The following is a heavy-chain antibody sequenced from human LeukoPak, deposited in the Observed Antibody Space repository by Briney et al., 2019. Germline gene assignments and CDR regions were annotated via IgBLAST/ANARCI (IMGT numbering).Heavy chain of an antibody. CDR2: ITPSGGST. CDR3: AREGGIAARPMDY. V-gene: IGHV1-46*01. CDR1: GYTFTSYY. J-gene: IGHJ4*02. Sequence: GASVKVSCKASGYTFTSYYIHWVRQAPGQGLEWMGIITPSGGSTSYAQKFHGRVTMTRDTSTSTVYMELSSLRSEDTAVYYCAREGGIAARPMDYWGRGTLDPVSS. D-gene: IGHD6-6*01.